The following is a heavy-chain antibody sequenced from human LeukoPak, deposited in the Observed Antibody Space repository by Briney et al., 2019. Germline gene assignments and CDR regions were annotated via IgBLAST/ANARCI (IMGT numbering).Heavy chain of an antibody. CDR2: IYYSGST. CDR1: GGSISSYY. J-gene: IGHJ3*02. Sequence: PSETLFLTCTVSGGSISSYYWSWIRQPPGKGLEWIGYIYYSGSTNYNPSLKSRVTISVDTSKNQFSLKLSSVTAADTAVYYCASTSCSGGSCYLSDAFDIWGQGTMVTVSS. CDR3: ASTSCSGGSCYLSDAFDI. V-gene: IGHV4-59*01. D-gene: IGHD2-15*01.